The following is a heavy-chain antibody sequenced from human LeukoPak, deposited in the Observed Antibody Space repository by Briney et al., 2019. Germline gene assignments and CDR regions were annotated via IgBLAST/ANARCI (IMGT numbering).Heavy chain of an antibody. CDR1: GFTFSSYA. D-gene: IGHD3-3*01. CDR3: AREGEYYDFWKGAFDI. J-gene: IGHJ3*02. Sequence: GGSLRLSCAASGFTFSSYAMSWVRQAPGKGLEWVSANSGGGGSTYYADSVKGRFTISRDNSKNTLHLQMNSLRAEDTAVYYCAREGEYYDFWKGAFDIWGQGTMVTVSS. V-gene: IGHV3-23*01. CDR2: NSGGGGST.